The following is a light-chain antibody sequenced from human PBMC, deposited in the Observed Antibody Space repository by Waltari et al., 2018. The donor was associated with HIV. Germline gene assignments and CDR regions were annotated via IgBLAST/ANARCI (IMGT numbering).Light chain of an antibody. Sequence: HSALAQPASVSGSPGQSVIISCTGSKSDIGYYNYVSWYQHQSGRAPKALIYEVISRPSGFSARFSGSKSGNPAFLTISGLQIDDEGDYFCSSYTTSGIVVFGGGTKVTVL. CDR2: EVI. J-gene: IGLJ2*01. CDR3: SSYTTSGIVV. CDR1: KSDIGYYNY. V-gene: IGLV2-14*01.